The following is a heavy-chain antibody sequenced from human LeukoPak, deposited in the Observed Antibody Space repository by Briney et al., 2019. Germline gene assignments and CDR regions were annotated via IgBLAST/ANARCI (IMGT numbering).Heavy chain of an antibody. V-gene: IGHV1-18*04. J-gene: IGHJ4*02. CDR1: GYIFTTYN. Sequence: ASVKVSCKPSGYIFTTYNLHWVRQAPGQGLEWMGWISAYNGNTNYAQKLQGRVTMTTDTSTSTAYMELRSLRSDDTAVYYCARDNAGLTYYDFWSGKPTPGVIDYWGQGTLVTVSS. D-gene: IGHD3-3*01. CDR3: ARDNAGLTYYDFWSGKPTPGVIDY. CDR2: ISAYNGNT.